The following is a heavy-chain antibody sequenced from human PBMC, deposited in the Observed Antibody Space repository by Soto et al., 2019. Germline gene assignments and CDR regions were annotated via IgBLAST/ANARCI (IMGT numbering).Heavy chain of an antibody. Sequence: QVQLVQSGAEVKKPGASVKVSCKASGYTFTSHDINWMRQATGQVLEWMGWMNPNSGHTNYAQKFPGRVTMTRDTSISTAYMELTSLRSEDTAIYYCASAMSTTWGQGTLVTVSS. CDR3: ASAMSTT. D-gene: IGHD2-2*01. V-gene: IGHV1-8*01. J-gene: IGHJ5*02. CDR1: GYTFTSHD. CDR2: MNPNSGHT.